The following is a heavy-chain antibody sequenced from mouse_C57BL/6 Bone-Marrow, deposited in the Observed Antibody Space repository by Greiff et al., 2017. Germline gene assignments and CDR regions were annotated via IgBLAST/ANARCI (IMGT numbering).Heavy chain of an antibody. CDR3: ARPLYYGSSFYWYFDV. Sequence: EVKLQQSGPELVKPGASVKISCKASGYSFTDYNMNWVKQSNGKSLEWIGVINPNYGTTSYNQKFKGKATLTVDQSSSTAYMQLNSLTSEDSAVXYCARPLYYGSSFYWYFDVWGTGTTVTVSS. CDR1: GYSFTDYN. J-gene: IGHJ1*03. V-gene: IGHV1-39*01. D-gene: IGHD1-1*01. CDR2: INPNYGTT.